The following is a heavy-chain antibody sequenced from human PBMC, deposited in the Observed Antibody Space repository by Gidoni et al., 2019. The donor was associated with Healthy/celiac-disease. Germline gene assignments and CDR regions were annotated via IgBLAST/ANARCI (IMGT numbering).Heavy chain of an antibody. CDR3: ASSSIATVVTPMWGGDYYYYGMDV. Sequence: VQLVQSGAEVKKPGESLKISCKGSGYSFTSSWIGWVRQMPGKGLEWVGIIYPGDSDTRYSPSFQGQVTISADKSISTAYLQWSSLKASDTAMYYCASSSIATVVTPMWGGDYYYYGMDVWGQGTTVTVSS. CDR2: IYPGDSDT. D-gene: IGHD4-17*01. J-gene: IGHJ6*02. V-gene: IGHV5-51*01. CDR1: GYSFTSSW.